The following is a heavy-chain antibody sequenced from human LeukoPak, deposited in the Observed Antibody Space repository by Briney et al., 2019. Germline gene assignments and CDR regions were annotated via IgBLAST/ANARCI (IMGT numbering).Heavy chain of an antibody. D-gene: IGHD2-2*01. V-gene: IGHV3-53*01. J-gene: IGHJ3*02. Sequence: GGSLRLSCAASGFSVSGKYLTWVRQAPGKGLEWVSLIYADGNTDYADSVKGRFTISRDNSKNTLYLQMYSLRAEDTAIYYCAREGGVVVVPAAMRAFDIWGQGTMVTVSS. CDR3: AREGGVVVVPAAMRAFDI. CDR2: IYADGNT. CDR1: GFSVSGKY.